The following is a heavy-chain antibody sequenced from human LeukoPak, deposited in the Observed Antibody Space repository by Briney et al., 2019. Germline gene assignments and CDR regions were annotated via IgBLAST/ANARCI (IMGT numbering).Heavy chain of an antibody. D-gene: IGHD4-17*01. CDR1: GFTFSSYA. CDR2: ISDSGYIT. V-gene: IGHV3-23*01. CDR3: ARWRYGDYFDY. J-gene: IGHJ4*02. Sequence: GGSLRLSCAASGFTFSSYAMSWVRQAPGKGLEWVSGISDSGYITYYADSVKGRLTISRDNSKNTLYLQMNSLRAEDTAVYYCARWRYGDYFDYWGQGTLVTVSS.